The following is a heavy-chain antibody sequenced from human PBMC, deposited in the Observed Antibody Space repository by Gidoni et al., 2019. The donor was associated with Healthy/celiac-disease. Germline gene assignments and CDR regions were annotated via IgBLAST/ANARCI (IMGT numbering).Heavy chain of an antibody. V-gene: IGHV4-31*03. CDR3: ARALIGYCSGGSCYSSLYFDY. CDR1: GCSISSGGYY. CDR2: IYYSGST. J-gene: IGHJ4*02. D-gene: IGHD2-15*01. Sequence: QVQLQESGPGLVKPSQTLSLTCTVSGCSISSGGYYWSWIRQHPGKGLEWIGYIYYSGSTYYNPSLKSRVTISVDTSKNQFSRKLSSVTAADTAVYYCARALIGYCSGGSCYSSLYFDYWGQGTLVTVSS.